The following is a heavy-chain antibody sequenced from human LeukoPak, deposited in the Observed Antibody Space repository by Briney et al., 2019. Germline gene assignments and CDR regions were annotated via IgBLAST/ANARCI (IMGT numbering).Heavy chain of an antibody. D-gene: IGHD3-22*01. CDR1: GFTFSNAW. V-gene: IGHV3-15*01. CDR3: TTAPYYYDSSGYFDY. J-gene: IGHJ4*02. Sequence: GGSLRLSCAASGFTFSNAWMSWVRQAPGKGLEWVGRIKSKTDGGTTDYAAPVKGRFTISRDDSKNTLCLQMNSLKTEDTAVYYCTTAPYYYDSSGYFDYWGQGTLVTVSS. CDR2: IKSKTDGGTT.